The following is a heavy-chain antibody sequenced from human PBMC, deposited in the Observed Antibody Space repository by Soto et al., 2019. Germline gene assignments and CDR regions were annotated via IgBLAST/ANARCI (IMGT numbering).Heavy chain of an antibody. Sequence: GGSLRLSCAASGFSFSNAWMSWVRQAPGKGLEWVGRIKSKTDGGATDYAAPVKGRFTISRDDSKSTLYLQMNSLKTDDTAVYYCTTDRLYDDPGAFDIWGQGTMVTVSS. CDR3: TTDRLYDDPGAFDI. V-gene: IGHV3-15*01. CDR1: GFSFSNAW. D-gene: IGHD2-2*02. CDR2: IKSKTDGGAT. J-gene: IGHJ3*02.